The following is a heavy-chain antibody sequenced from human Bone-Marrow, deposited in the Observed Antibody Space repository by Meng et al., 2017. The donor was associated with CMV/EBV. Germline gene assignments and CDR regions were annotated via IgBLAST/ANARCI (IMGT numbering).Heavy chain of an antibody. CDR3: ARYSRADIVVVPAAIPHHHYFDY. J-gene: IGHJ4*02. CDR2: IYYSGST. D-gene: IGHD2-2*02. CDR1: GGSISSYY. V-gene: IGHV4-59*01. Sequence: GSLRLSCTVSGGSISSYYWSWIRQPPGKGLEWIGYIYYSGSTNYNPSLKSRITISVDTSKNQFSLKLSSVTAADPAVYYCARYSRADIVVVPAAIPHHHYFDYWCQGTLVTVSS.